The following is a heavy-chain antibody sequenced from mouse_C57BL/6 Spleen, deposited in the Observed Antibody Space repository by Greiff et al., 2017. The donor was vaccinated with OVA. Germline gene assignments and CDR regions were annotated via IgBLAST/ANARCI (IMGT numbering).Heavy chain of an antibody. CDR2: ISYSGST. V-gene: IGHV3-8*01. CDR1: GYSITSDY. J-gene: IGHJ1*03. Sequence: DVKLQESGPGLAKPSQTLSLTCSVTGYSITSDYWNWIRKFPGNKLEYMGYISYSGSTYYNPSLKSRISITRDTSKNQYYLQLNSVTTEDTATYYCARSPNYYGSSGYFDVWGTGTTVTVSS. CDR3: ARSPNYYGSSGYFDV. D-gene: IGHD1-1*01.